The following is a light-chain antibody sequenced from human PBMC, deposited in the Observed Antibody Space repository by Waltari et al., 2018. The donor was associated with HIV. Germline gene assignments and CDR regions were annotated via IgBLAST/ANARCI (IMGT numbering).Light chain of an antibody. Sequence: SSELTQDPAVSVALGQTVRITCQGDSLRSYYASWYQQKPGQATVLVIYGKNNRPSGIPDRFSGSISGNTASLTITGAQAEDEADYYCNSRDSSGNHLRVFGGGTKLTVL. CDR1: SLRSYY. V-gene: IGLV3-19*01. CDR2: GKN. CDR3: NSRDSSGNHLRV. J-gene: IGLJ2*01.